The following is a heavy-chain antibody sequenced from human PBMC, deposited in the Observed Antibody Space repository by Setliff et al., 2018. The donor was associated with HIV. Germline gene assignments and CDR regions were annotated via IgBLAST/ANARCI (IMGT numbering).Heavy chain of an antibody. D-gene: IGHD6-19*01. V-gene: IGHV1-69-2*01. Sequence: ASVKVSCKTSGYTFTDYYIHWVQQAPGKGLEWLGRVDPEDDERIYAEKFRGRLTITADTSTHTAHMELTSLRSDDTAVYYCATDPIYSSGSPDIWGQGTMVTVSS. J-gene: IGHJ3*02. CDR3: ATDPIYSSGSPDI. CDR2: VDPEDDER. CDR1: GYTFTDYY.